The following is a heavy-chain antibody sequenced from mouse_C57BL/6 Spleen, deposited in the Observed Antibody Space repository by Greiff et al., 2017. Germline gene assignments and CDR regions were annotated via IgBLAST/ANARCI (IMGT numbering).Heavy chain of an antibody. J-gene: IGHJ4*01. CDR1: GYTFTSYW. D-gene: IGHD1-1*01. V-gene: IGHV1-52*01. Sequence: QVQLQQPGAELVRPGSSVKLSCKASGYTFTSYWMHWVKQRPIQGLEWIGNIDPSDSETHYNQKFKDKATLTVDKSSSTAYMQLSSLTSEDSAVYYCASGDYGSSPDYWGQGTSGTVSS. CDR3: ASGDYGSSPDY. CDR2: IDPSDSET.